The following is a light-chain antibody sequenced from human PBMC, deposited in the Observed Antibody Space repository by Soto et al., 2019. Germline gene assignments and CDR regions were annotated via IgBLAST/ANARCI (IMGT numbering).Light chain of an antibody. CDR2: KAS. J-gene: IGKJ2*01. CDR1: QSISTW. Sequence: DIQITQSPSTLSGSVGDRVTITCRSRQSISTWLAWYQQKPGKAPKLLIYKASSLESGVPSRFSGSGSGTEFTLTISSLQPDDFATYYCQEYNKYSYTFGQGTKVDIK. CDR3: QEYNKYSYT. V-gene: IGKV1-5*03.